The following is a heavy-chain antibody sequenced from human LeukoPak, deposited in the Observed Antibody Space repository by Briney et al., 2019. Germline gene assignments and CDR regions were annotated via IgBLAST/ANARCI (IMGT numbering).Heavy chain of an antibody. D-gene: IGHD1-1*01. CDR1: GGSFSGYY. V-gene: IGHV4-34*01. J-gene: IGHJ4*02. Sequence: PSETLSLTCAVYGGSFSGYYWSWIRQPPGKGLEWIGEINHSGSTNYNPSLKSRITISVDTSKNQFSLKLSSVTAADTAVYYCARIGYRGYWGQGTLVTVSS. CDR3: ARIGYRGY. CDR2: INHSGST.